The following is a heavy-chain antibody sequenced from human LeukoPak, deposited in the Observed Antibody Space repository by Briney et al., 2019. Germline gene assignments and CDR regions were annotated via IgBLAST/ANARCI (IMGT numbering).Heavy chain of an antibody. CDR3: ARDKGPEYSNRIGVFDP. CDR2: IYYSGST. J-gene: IGHJ5*02. V-gene: IGHV4-39*07. Sequence: SETLSLTCTVSGGSISSSSYYWGWIRQPPGKGLEWIGSIYYSGSTYYNPSLKSRVTISVDTSKNQFSLKLSSATAADTAVYYCARDKGPEYSNRIGVFDPWGQGTLVTVSS. D-gene: IGHD6-6*01. CDR1: GGSISSSSYY.